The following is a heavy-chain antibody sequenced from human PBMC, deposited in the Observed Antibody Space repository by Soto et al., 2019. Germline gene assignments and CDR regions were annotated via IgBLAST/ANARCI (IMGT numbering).Heavy chain of an antibody. Sequence: GGSLRLSCAASGFTFSTYAMSWVRQAPGKGLEWVSAISGSGGGTYYADSVKGRFTISRDNSKNTLYLQVNSLRAEDTAVYYRAKDISLRYFERLAYCAQGPLVTVSS. CDR2: ISGSGGGT. V-gene: IGHV3-23*01. CDR1: GFTFSTYA. CDR3: AKDISLRYFERLAY. J-gene: IGHJ4*02. D-gene: IGHD3-9*01.